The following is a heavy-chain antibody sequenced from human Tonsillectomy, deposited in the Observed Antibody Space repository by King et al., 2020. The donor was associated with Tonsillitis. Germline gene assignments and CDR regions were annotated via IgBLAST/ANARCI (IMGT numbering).Heavy chain of an antibody. CDR3: ARARYTGSSRHFDC. V-gene: IGHV3-74*01. CDR1: GFTFSNSW. Sequence: EVQLVESGGGLVQPGGSLRLSCAASGFTFSNSWMHWVRQGPGKGLVWVSRINNDGGATDYADSVKGRFTISRDNAKNTLYLQMNSLRAEDTAVYYCARARYTGSSRHFDCWGQGTLVTVSS. CDR2: INNDGGAT. D-gene: IGHD6-6*01. J-gene: IGHJ4*02.